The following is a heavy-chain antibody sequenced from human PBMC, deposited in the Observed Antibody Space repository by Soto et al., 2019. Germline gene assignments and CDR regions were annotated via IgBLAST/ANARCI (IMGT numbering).Heavy chain of an antibody. CDR3: ARPVEPFYYYGMDV. Sequence: QVQLVESGGGVVQPGRSLRLSCAASGFTFSTYAMEWVRQAPGKGLDWVALISYDGNNKYYADSVRGRFTISRDNSKNTLYLQMDTLRPEDTALYFCARPVEPFYYYGMDVWGQGTTVTDSS. CDR1: GFTFSTYA. CDR2: ISYDGNNK. J-gene: IGHJ6*02. V-gene: IGHV3-30-3*01.